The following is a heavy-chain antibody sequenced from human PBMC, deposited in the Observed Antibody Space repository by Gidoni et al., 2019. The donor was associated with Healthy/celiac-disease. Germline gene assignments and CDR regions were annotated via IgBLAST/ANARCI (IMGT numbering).Heavy chain of an antibody. CDR2: INPNSGGT. Sequence: QVQLVQSGAEVKKPGASVKVSCKASGYTFTGYYMHWVRQAPGQGLEWMGWINPNSGGTNYAQKFQGWVTMTRDTSISTAYMELSRLRSDDTAVYYCARASTAYSSSWYPFGMNWWGQGTLVTVSS. CDR3: ARASTAYSSSWYPFGMNW. CDR1: GYTFTGYY. J-gene: IGHJ4*02. D-gene: IGHD6-13*01. V-gene: IGHV1-2*04.